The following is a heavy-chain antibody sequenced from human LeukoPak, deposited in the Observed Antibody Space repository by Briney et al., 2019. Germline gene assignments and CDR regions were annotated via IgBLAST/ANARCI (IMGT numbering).Heavy chain of an antibody. D-gene: IGHD6-19*01. V-gene: IGHV4-59*11. Sequence: SETLSLTCTVSGGSISSHYWSWIRQPPGKGLEWIGYINYSGSTNYNPSLKSRVTISAGTSKSQFSLKLSSVTAADTSVYYCASDTVAGTGWGQGTLVTVSS. CDR2: INYSGST. CDR3: ASDTVAGTG. CDR1: GGSISSHY. J-gene: IGHJ4*02.